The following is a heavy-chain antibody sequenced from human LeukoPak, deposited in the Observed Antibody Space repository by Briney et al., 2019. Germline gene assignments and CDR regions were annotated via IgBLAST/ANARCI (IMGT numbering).Heavy chain of an antibody. CDR1: GYTFTGYY. CDR3: ARDITDILTGREYYFDY. V-gene: IGHV1-2*02. D-gene: IGHD3-9*01. J-gene: IGHJ4*02. Sequence: GASVKVSCKASGYTFTGYYMHWVRQAPGQGLEWMGWINPNSGGTNYAQKFQGRVTMTRDTSISTAYMELSRLRSDDTAVYYCARDITDILTGREYYFDYWGQGTLVTVSS. CDR2: INPNSGGT.